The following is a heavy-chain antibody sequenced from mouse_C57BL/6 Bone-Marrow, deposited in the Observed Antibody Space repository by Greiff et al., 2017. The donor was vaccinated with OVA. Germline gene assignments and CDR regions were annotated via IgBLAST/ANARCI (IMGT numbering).Heavy chain of an antibody. Sequence: DVKLQESGGGLVQPGGSLKLSCAASGFTFSDYYMYWVRQTPEKRLEWVAYISNGGGSTYYPDTVKGRFTISRDNAKNTLYLQMSRLKSEDTAMYYCARQRITTVVARYFDVWGTGTTVTVSS. CDR2: ISNGGGST. V-gene: IGHV5-12*01. D-gene: IGHD1-1*01. CDR3: ARQRITTVVARYFDV. CDR1: GFTFSDYY. J-gene: IGHJ1*03.